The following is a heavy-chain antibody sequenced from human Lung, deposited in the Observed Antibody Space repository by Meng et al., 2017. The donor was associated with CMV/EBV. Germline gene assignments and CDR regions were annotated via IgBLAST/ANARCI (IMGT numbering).Heavy chain of an antibody. Sequence: ASVKVSXKASGYSFTSYHMHWVRQAPGQGLEWMGMINPGGSTIYAQKFQGRVTMPRDTPTSTVYMALKSLRSEDTAVYYFVVNLWDFSNYASSFDNWGQGTLVSVSS. J-gene: IGHJ4*02. D-gene: IGHD4-11*01. CDR2: INPGGST. CDR1: GYSFTSYH. V-gene: IGHV1-46*01. CDR3: VVNLWDFSNYASSFDN.